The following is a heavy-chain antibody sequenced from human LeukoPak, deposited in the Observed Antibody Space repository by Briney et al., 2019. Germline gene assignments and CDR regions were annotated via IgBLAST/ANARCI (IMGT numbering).Heavy chain of an antibody. CDR2: INHSGST. J-gene: IGHJ6*04. V-gene: IGHV4-34*01. Sequence: SETLSLTFAGYGGSFSGYYWSWIRQPPGKGLEWVGEINHSGSTNYNPSLKSRVTISVDTSKKQFSLKLSSVTAADTAVYYCARGRNYYGSDSYYNGWRMDVWGKGTTVTVSS. CDR3: ARGRNYYGSDSYYNGWRMDV. CDR1: GGSFSGYY. D-gene: IGHD3-10*01.